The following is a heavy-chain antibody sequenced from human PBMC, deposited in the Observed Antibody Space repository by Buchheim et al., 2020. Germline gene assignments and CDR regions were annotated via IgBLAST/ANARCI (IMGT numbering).Heavy chain of an antibody. D-gene: IGHD6-13*01. CDR1: GYTFTSYY. V-gene: IGHV1-46*03. CDR2: INPSGGST. J-gene: IGHJ6*02. CDR3: ARAGGAAGLGYYYYYGMDV. Sequence: QVQLVQSGAEVKKPGASVKVSCKASGYTFTSYYMHWVRQAPGQGLEWMGIINPSGGSTSYAQTFQGRVTMTRDTSTSTVYMELSSLRSEDTAVYYCARAGGAAGLGYYYYYGMDVWGQGTT.